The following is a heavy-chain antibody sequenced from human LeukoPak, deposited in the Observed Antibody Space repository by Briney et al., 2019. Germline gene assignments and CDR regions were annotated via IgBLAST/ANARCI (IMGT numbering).Heavy chain of an antibody. CDR3: ARSGEPLGMDV. D-gene: IGHD1-26*01. V-gene: IGHV4-59*01. J-gene: IGHJ6*02. CDR2: IYYSGST. CDR1: GGSISSYY. Sequence: SETLSLSCTVSGGSISSYYWSWVRQPPGKGLEWIGYIYYSGSTNYNPSLKSRVTISVDTSKNQFSLKLSSVTAAETAVYYCARSGEPLGMDVWGQGTTFTVSS.